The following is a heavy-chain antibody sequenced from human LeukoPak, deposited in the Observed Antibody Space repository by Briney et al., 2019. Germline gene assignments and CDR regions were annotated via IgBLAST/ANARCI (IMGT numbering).Heavy chain of an antibody. CDR1: GFSVSDNY. V-gene: IGHV3-53*01. CDR2: TYTGEDS. D-gene: IGHD3-10*01. Sequence: GGSLRLSCTVSGFSVSDNYMSWVRQAPGGGLEWVSVTYTGEDSYYADSVDGRFTFSRDNSRNSVYLQMNSLSAEDTAIYYCAALLSGSGFDYWGQGTLVTVSS. CDR3: AALLSGSGFDY. J-gene: IGHJ4*02.